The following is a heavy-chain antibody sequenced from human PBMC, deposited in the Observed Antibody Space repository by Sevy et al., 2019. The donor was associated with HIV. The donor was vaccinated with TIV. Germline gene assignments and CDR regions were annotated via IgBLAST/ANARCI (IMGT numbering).Heavy chain of an antibody. Sequence: SETLSLTCAVYGGSFSGYYWSWIRQPPGKGLEWIGEINYSGSTNYNPSLKSRVTISGDTSKNQFYLKLSSVTAADTAVYYCARHCSSTSCSHAFDIWGQGTMVTVSS. J-gene: IGHJ3*02. CDR3: ARHCSSTSCSHAFDI. D-gene: IGHD2-2*01. CDR2: INYSGST. CDR1: GGSFSGYY. V-gene: IGHV4-34*01.